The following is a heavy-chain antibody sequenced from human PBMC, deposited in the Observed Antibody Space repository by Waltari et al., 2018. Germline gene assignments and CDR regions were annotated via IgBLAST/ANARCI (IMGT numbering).Heavy chain of an antibody. V-gene: IGHV4-59*01. CDR2: IYYSGSN. CDR1: GGSISSYY. D-gene: IGHD1-1*01. J-gene: IGHJ3*02. CDR3: AREGGKTGKGIAFDI. Sequence: QVQLQESGPGLVKPSETLSLTCTVSGGSISSYYWSWIRQPPGKGLEWVRNIYYSGSNNYNTSLKSRITISVDTSKNQFALKLSSVTAAETSVYYCAREGGKTGKGIAFDIWGQVTMVTVSS.